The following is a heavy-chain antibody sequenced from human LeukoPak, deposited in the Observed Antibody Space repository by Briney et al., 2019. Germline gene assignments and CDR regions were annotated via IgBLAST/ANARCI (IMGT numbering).Heavy chain of an antibody. CDR1: RFTFSNYW. V-gene: IGHV3-74*01. J-gene: IGHJ4*02. CDR3: AAFDFDY. D-gene: IGHD2/OR15-2a*01. CDR2: VSNDGSIT. Sequence: GGSLRLSCAASRFTFSNYWMHWVRQGPGKGLVWVSRVSNDGSITTYADSVKGRFTISRDNSKNTLFLQMNSLRAEDTAVYYCAAFDFDYWGQGTLVTVSS.